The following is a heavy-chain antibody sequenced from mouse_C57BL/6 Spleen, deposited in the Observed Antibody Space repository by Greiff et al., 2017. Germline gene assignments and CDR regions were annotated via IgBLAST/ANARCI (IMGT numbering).Heavy chain of an antibody. J-gene: IGHJ4*01. CDR1: GYAFSSSW. Sequence: QVQLQQSGPELVKPGASVKISCKASGYAFSSSWLNWVKQRPGKGLEWIGRIYPGDGDTNYNGKFKGKDTLTADKSSSTAYMQLSSLTSEDFAVYFCARGEAYYGSTYAMDDWGQGTSVTVSS. CDR2: IYPGDGDT. D-gene: IGHD1-1*01. V-gene: IGHV1-82*01. CDR3: ARGEAYYGSTYAMDD.